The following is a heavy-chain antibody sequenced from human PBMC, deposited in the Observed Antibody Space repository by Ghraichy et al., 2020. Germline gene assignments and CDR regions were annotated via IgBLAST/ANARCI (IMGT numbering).Heavy chain of an antibody. CDR3: AKAEYSGSYQYYFDY. CDR2: ISGSGGST. D-gene: IGHD1-26*01. CDR1: GFTFSTYA. J-gene: IGHJ4*02. Sequence: GESLNISCAGSGFTFSTYAMSWVRQAPGKGLQWVSTISGSGGSTYYADSVKGRFTISRDNSKNTLYLQMNSLRAEDTAVYYCAKAEYSGSYQYYFDYWGQGTLVTVSS. V-gene: IGHV3-23*01.